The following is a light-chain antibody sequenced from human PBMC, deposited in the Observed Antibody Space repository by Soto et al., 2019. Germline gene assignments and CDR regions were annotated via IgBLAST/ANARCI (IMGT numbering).Light chain of an antibody. V-gene: IGKV4-1*01. Sequence: DSVMTQSPDSLTVSLGERATINCKSSQNVLFSSNNRNYFAWYQQKPGQPPKLLINWASTRESGVPDRFSGSGSGTDFTLTISSLQAEDVAVYYGQQYYNTPLTFGGGTKVEI. J-gene: IGKJ4*01. CDR1: QNVLFSSNNRNY. CDR3: QQYYNTPLT. CDR2: WAS.